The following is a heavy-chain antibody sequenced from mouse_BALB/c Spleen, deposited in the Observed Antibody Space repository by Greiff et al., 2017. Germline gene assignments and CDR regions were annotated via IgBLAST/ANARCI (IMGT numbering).Heavy chain of an antibody. D-gene: IGHD1-1*01. V-gene: IGHV1-82*01. CDR1: GYAFSSSW. Sequence: VKLVESGPELVKPGASVKISCKASGYAFSSSWMNWVKQRPGQGLEWIGRIYPGDGDTNYNGKFKGKATLTADKSSSTAYMQLSSLTSVDSAVYFCARNYGSPYFDYWGQGTTLTVSA. CDR3: ARNYGSPYFDY. CDR2: IYPGDGDT. J-gene: IGHJ2*01.